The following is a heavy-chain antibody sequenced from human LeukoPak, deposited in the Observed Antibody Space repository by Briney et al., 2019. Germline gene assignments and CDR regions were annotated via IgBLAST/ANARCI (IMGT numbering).Heavy chain of an antibody. Sequence: PSETLSLTCAVYGGSFSGYYWSWIRQPPGKGLEWIGEINHGGSTNYSPSLKSRVTISIDTSKNHFSLRLSSVTAADTAVYYCAREQIVLRYFDWLPGWFDPWGQGTLVTVSS. J-gene: IGHJ5*02. CDR3: AREQIVLRYFDWLPGWFDP. D-gene: IGHD3-9*01. CDR1: GGSFSGYY. V-gene: IGHV4-34*01. CDR2: INHGGST.